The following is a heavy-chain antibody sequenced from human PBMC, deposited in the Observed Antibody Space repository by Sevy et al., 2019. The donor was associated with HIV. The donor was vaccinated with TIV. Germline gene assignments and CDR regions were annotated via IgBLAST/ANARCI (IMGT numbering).Heavy chain of an antibody. CDR2: FDPEDVEK. D-gene: IGHD3-22*01. CDR3: ATTKDYYDASGYPFDS. J-gene: IGHJ4*02. CDR1: GYTLTELS. Sequence: ASVKVSCKVSGYTLTELSMHWVRQAHGKGLEWMGTFDPEDVEKIYAQKFQGRVTMTEDTSTDKVYMELSRRGAEVTAVYYCATTKDYYDASGYPFDSWGQGTLVTVSS. V-gene: IGHV1-24*01.